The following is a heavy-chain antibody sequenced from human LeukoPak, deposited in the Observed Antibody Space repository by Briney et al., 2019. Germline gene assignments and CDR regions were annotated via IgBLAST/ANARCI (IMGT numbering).Heavy chain of an antibody. CDR2: IYYSGSP. CDR1: GGSINSYY. D-gene: IGHD1-1*01. J-gene: IGHJ3*02. V-gene: IGHV4-59*01. Sequence: PSETLSLTCTVSGGSINSYYWNWIRQPPGKGLELIGYIYYSGSPTYNPSLKSRVTISVDTSKNQFSLQLSSVTAADTAVYYCAGGVMSTALDAFDIWGQGTMVTVSS. CDR3: AGGVMSTALDAFDI.